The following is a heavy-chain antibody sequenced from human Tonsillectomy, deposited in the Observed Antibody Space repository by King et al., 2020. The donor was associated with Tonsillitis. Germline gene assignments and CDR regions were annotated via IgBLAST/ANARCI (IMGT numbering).Heavy chain of an antibody. Sequence: VQLVESGAEVKKPGASVKVSCKASGYTFTNYGISWVRQAPGQGLEWMGWISVYNGNTNYAQKFQGRVTMTTDTSTSTAYMELRSLRSDDTAVYYCARFSRGTPAADRWFDPWGQGTLVTVSS. CDR1: GYTFTNYG. J-gene: IGHJ5*02. CDR2: ISVYNGNT. D-gene: IGHD6-13*01. CDR3: ARFSRGTPAADRWFDP. V-gene: IGHV1-18*04.